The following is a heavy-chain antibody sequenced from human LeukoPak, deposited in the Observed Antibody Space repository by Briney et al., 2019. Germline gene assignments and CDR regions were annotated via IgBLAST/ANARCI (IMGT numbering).Heavy chain of an antibody. CDR1: GDSISSYY. Sequence: WETVSLTCTVSGDSISSYYWSWIRQPPGKGLEWIGYIYYSGSTNYNPSLKSRVTISVDTSKNQFSLRLSSVTAADTAVYYCARLSSNWSYYLDYWGQGTLVTVSS. CDR3: ARLSSNWSYYLDY. V-gene: IGHV4-59*01. D-gene: IGHD6-13*01. CDR2: IYYSGST. J-gene: IGHJ4*02.